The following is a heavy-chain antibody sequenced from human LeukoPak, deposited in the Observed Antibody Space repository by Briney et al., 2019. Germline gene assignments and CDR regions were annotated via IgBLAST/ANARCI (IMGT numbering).Heavy chain of an antibody. D-gene: IGHD1-1*01. CDR1: GFTFSSYW. CDR2: IKQDGSEK. CDR3: ARDRSLDRYNWNQLGY. J-gene: IGHJ4*02. V-gene: IGHV3-7*01. Sequence: GGSLRLSCAASGFTFSSYWMGWVRQAPGQGLEWVANIKQDGSEKYYVDSVKGRFTISRDNAKNSLYLQMNSLRAEDTAVYYCARDRSLDRYNWNQLGYWGQGTLVTVSS.